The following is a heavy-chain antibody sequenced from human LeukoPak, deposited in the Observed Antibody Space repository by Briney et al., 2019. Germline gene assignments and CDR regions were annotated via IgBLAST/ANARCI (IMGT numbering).Heavy chain of an antibody. D-gene: IGHD3-3*01. V-gene: IGHV1-46*01. Sequence: ASVKVSCKASGYTFTSYYMHWVRQAPGQGLEWMGITNPSGGSTRYAQKFQGRVTMTRDTSTSTVYMELSSLRSEDTGVYYCARGTRGGPLLRFLEWLRLRAFDIWGQGTMVTVSS. J-gene: IGHJ3*02. CDR1: GYTFTSYY. CDR3: ARGTRGGPLLRFLEWLRLRAFDI. CDR2: TNPSGGST.